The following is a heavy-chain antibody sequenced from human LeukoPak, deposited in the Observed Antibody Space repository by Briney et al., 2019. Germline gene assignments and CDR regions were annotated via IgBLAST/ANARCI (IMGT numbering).Heavy chain of an antibody. D-gene: IGHD2-21*01. J-gene: IGHJ4*02. CDR2: IGRGTSNI. CDR3: AGEDGEMFDY. V-gene: IGHV3-21*01. CDR1: GFTFSSYA. Sequence: GGSLRLSCAASGFTFSSYAMNWVRQAPGQGLEWVSSIGRGTSNIYYADSVKGRFTISRDNAKNSLYLQMNSLRAEDTAVYYCAGEDGEMFDYWGQGILVTVSS.